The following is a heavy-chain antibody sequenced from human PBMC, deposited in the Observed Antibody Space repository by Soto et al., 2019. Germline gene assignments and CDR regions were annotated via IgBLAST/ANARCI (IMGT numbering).Heavy chain of an antibody. J-gene: IGHJ4*02. CDR3: GHRDGTANINF. V-gene: IGHV2-5*02. CDR2: IFWDDDR. Sequence: QITLKESGPALVKPTQTLTVTCTFSGFSLSSSGMGVGWIRQPPGKALEWLALIFWDDDRRYSPSLKNRLTXTXXTPKTQVVLTMTNMNPLNTGTYDCGHRDGTANINFWGQGTLVFVSS. CDR1: GFSLSSSGMG. D-gene: IGHD1-20*01.